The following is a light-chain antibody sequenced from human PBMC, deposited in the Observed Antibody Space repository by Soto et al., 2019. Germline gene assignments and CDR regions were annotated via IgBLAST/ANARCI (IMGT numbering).Light chain of an antibody. CDR3: CSYAGRSTFV. CDR2: EVT. CDR1: SSDVGSYKF. V-gene: IGLV2-23*02. J-gene: IGLJ2*01. Sequence: QSALTQPASVSGSPGQSITISCTGTSSDVGSYKFVSWHQQHPGQAPKLMIYEVTKRPSGVSNRFSGSKSGNTASLTISGLLAEDEADYYCCSYAGRSTFVFGGGTKLTVL.